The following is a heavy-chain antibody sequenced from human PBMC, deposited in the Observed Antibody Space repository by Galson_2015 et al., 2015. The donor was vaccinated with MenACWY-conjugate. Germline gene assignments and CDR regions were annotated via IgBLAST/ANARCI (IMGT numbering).Heavy chain of an antibody. V-gene: IGHV4-61*08. J-gene: IGHJ4*02. CDR3: AGEFAY. Sequence: SEPLSLACPVSAGSASSRGYDWTWLRQPPGKGLQWIGLIYDSGTMKYNPSLKGRVTISLDTSKNQDSLKLSSVTAADTAVYYCAGEFAYWGQGTLVTVSS. CDR2: IYDSGTM. CDR1: AGSASSRGYD.